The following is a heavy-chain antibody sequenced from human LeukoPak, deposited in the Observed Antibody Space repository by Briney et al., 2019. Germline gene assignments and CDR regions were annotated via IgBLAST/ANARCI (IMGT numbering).Heavy chain of an antibody. CDR1: GGTFSSYA. J-gene: IGHJ5*02. D-gene: IGHD3-3*01. CDR3: ARNRKTSRITIFGVPHAPLGFDP. Sequence: SVKVSCKASGGTFSSYAISWVRQAPGQGLGWMGGIIPIFGTANYAQKFQGRVTITADESTSTAYMELSSLRSEDTAVYYCARNRKTSRITIFGVPHAPLGFDPWGQGTLVTVSS. V-gene: IGHV1-69*13. CDR2: IIPIFGTA.